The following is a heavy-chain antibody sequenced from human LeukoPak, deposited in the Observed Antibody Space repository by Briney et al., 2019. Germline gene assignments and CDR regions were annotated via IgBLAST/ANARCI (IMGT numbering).Heavy chain of an antibody. CDR1: GGSISGYY. CDR3: ARGRVPGYSSPTDY. Sequence: SETLSLTCTVSGGSISGYYWSWMRQPPGKGLEYIGNIYYNGNTNYNPSLKSRVTMSVDTSKNHFSLKLSSVTAADTAVYYCARGRVPGYSSPTDYWGQGTLVTVSS. D-gene: IGHD6-19*01. V-gene: IGHV4-59*12. J-gene: IGHJ4*02. CDR2: IYYNGNT.